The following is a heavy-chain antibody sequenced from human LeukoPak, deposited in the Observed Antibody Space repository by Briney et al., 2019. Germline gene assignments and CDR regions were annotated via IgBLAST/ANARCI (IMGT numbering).Heavy chain of an antibody. Sequence: GASVKVSCKASGYTFTTYDINWVRQATGQGLEWMGWISAYTGNTNYAQKLQGRVTMTTDTSTSTAYMELRSLRPDDTAVYYCARPVALDPRESGPFDIWGQGTMVTVSS. J-gene: IGHJ3*02. CDR2: ISAYTGNT. CDR3: ARPVALDPRESGPFDI. D-gene: IGHD5-12*01. CDR1: GYTFTTYD. V-gene: IGHV1-18*01.